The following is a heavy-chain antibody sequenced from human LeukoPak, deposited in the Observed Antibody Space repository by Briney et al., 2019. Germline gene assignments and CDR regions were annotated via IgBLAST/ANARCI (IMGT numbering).Heavy chain of an antibody. D-gene: IGHD6-13*01. CDR2: ISSSGSTI. Sequence: KPGGSQRLSCAASGFTFSDYYMSWIRQAPGKGLEWVSYISSSGSTIYYADSVKGRFTISRDNAKNSLYLQMNSLRAEDTAVYYCASRVEQQLVIGFDYWGQGTLVTVSS. CDR3: ASRVEQQLVIGFDY. CDR1: GFTFSDYY. V-gene: IGHV3-11*01. J-gene: IGHJ4*02.